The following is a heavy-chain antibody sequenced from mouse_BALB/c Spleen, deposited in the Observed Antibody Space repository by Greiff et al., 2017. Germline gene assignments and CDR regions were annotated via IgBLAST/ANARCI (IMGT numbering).Heavy chain of an antibody. CDR2: INPSTGYT. Sequence: VKLVESGAELAKPGASVKMSCKASGYTFTSYWMHWVKQRPGQGLEWIGYINPSTGYTEYNQKFKDKATLTADKSSSTAYMQLSSLTSEDSAVYYCARSTSSGGAMDYWGQGTSVTVSS. J-gene: IGHJ4*01. V-gene: IGHV1-7*01. CDR1: GYTFTSYW. CDR3: ARSTSSGGAMDY. D-gene: IGHD3-1*01.